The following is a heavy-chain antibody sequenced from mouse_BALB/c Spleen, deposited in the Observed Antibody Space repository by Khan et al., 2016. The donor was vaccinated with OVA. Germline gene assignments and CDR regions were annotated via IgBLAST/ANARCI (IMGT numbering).Heavy chain of an antibody. D-gene: IGHD1-1*01. Sequence: EVQLQESGGGLVQPGGSLKLSCAASGFDFSRYWMSWVRQAPGQGLEWIGEINPDSSTINYTPSLKDKFIMSRDNAKNTLYLQMSKVRSEDTALYYCARLYYYGHFDYWGQGTTLTVSS. CDR2: INPDSSTI. V-gene: IGHV4-1*02. CDR3: ARLYYYGHFDY. CDR1: GFDFSRYW. J-gene: IGHJ2*01.